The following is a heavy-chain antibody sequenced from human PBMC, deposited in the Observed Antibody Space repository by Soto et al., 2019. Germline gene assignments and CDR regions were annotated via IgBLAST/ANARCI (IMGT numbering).Heavy chain of an antibody. CDR2: IYHSGST. V-gene: IGHV4-30-2*01. J-gene: IGHJ4*02. Sequence: TLSLTCAVSGGSISSGGYSCSWIGQPPGKGLEWIGYIYHSGSTYYNPSLKSRVTISVDRSKNQFSLKLSSVTAADTAVYYCASSNCSGGSCYHGFQYWGQATLGNVSS. CDR1: GGSISSGGYS. CDR3: ASSNCSGGSCYHGFQY. D-gene: IGHD2-15*01.